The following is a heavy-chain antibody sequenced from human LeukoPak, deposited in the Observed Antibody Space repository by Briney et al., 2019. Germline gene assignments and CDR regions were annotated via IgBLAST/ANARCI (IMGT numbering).Heavy chain of an antibody. V-gene: IGHV3-23*01. J-gene: IGHJ4*02. CDR1: GITLSSYA. CDR2: ISGSGGST. D-gene: IGHD3-10*01. CDR3: AKDPYTWFGELAYFDY. Sequence: GGSLRLSCAVSGITLSSYAMSWVRQAPGKGLEWVSAISGSGGSTYYADSVKGRLTISRDNSKNTLYLQMNSLRAEDTAVYYCAKDPYTWFGELAYFDYWGQGTLVTVSS.